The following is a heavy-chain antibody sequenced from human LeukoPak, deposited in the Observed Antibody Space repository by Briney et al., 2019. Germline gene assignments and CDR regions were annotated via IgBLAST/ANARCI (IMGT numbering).Heavy chain of an antibody. CDR2: ITGSGTGT. D-gene: IGHD1-1*01. J-gene: IGHJ4*02. V-gene: IGHV3-23*01. CDR1: GFTVSSDA. Sequence: GGSLRLSCAASGFTVSSDAMSWVRQAPGKGLEWVSAITGSGTGTYYADSVKGRFTISRDDSKNTLYLQMNSLRAEDTAVYYCARMGKGTLDYWGQGTLVTVSS. CDR3: ARMGKGTLDY.